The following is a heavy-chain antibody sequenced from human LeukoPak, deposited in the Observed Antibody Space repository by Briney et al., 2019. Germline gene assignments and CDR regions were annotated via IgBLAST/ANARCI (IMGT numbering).Heavy chain of an antibody. D-gene: IGHD3-10*01. J-gene: IGHJ4*02. CDR3: ARVQNMVRGVITIEYYFDY. CDR1: GGTFSSYA. CDR2: IIPIFGTA. Sequence: ASVKVSCKASGGTFSSYAISWVRQAPGQGLEWMGGIIPIFGTANYAQKLQGRVTMTTDTSTSTAYMELRSLRSDDTAVYYCARVQNMVRGVITIEYYFDYWGQGTLVTVSS. V-gene: IGHV1-69*05.